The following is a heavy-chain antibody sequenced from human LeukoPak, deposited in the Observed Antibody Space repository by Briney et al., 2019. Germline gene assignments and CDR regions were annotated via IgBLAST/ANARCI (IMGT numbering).Heavy chain of an antibody. J-gene: IGHJ4*02. D-gene: IGHD2-15*01. CDR1: GGSISSYY. CDR2: IYYSGST. V-gene: IGHV4-59*01. CDR3: ARGATPDY. Sequence: SETLSLTCTVSGGSISSYYWSWIRQPPGKGLEWIGYIYYSGSTNYNPSLKSRVTISVDTSKNQFSLKLSSVTAADTAVYYCARGATPDYWGQGALVTVSS.